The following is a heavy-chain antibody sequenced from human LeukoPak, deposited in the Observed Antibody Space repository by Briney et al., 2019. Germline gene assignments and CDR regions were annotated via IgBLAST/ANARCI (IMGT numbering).Heavy chain of an antibody. CDR3: AIYLAAGDYYYYYMDV. V-gene: IGHV4-34*01. J-gene: IGHJ6*03. CDR1: GGSFSGNY. CDR2: INHSGST. D-gene: IGHD6-13*01. Sequence: KPSETLSLTCAVYGGSFSGNYWTWIRQPPGKGLEWIGEINHSGSTNYNPSLKSRLTISVDTSKNQFSLKLSSVTAADTAVYYCAIYLAAGDYYYYYMDVWGKGTTVTVSS.